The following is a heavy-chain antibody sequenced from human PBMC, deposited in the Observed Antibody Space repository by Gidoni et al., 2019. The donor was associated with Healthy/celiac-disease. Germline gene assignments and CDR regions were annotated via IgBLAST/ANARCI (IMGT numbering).Heavy chain of an antibody. CDR3: ARAGYYYGSTRGFDY. CDR2: NKHSGST. V-gene: IGHV4-34*01. D-gene: IGHD3-10*01. CDR1: GGSFRGYY. J-gene: IGHJ4*02. Sequence: QVPLQQWGAGLLKPSETLSLTCAVYGGSFRGYYWSWIRQPPGKGLEWIGENKHSGSTNYNPAIKSRVTISVDTSKNQFSLKLSSVTAADTAVYYCARAGYYYGSTRGFDYWGQGTLVTVSS.